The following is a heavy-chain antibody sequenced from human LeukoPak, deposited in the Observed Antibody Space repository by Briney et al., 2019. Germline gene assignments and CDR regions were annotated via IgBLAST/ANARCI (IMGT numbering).Heavy chain of an antibody. CDR1: GYTFTGYY. CDR3: ARDLSEWSSTSKSGLNNYYYMDV. CDR2: INPNSGGT. V-gene: IGHV1-2*02. D-gene: IGHD2-2*01. J-gene: IGHJ6*03. Sequence: ASVKVSCKASGYTFTGYYMHWVRQAPGQGLEWMGWINPNSGGTNYAQKFQGRVTMTRDTSISTAYMELSRLRSDDTAVYYCARDLSEWSSTSKSGLNNYYYMDVWGKGTTVTVSS.